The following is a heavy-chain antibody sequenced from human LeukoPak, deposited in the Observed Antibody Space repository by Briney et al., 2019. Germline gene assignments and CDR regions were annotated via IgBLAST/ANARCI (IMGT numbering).Heavy chain of an antibody. CDR2: ISYDGSNK. V-gene: IGHV3-30-3*01. J-gene: IGHJ5*02. Sequence: PRGSLRLSCAASGFTFSSYAMHWVRQAPGKGLEWVAVISYDGSNKYYADSVKGRFTISRDNSKNTLYLQMNSLRAEDTAVYYCARDGSIVGATTWFDPWGQGTLVTVSS. CDR3: ARDGSIVGATTWFDP. CDR1: GFTFSSYA. D-gene: IGHD1-26*01.